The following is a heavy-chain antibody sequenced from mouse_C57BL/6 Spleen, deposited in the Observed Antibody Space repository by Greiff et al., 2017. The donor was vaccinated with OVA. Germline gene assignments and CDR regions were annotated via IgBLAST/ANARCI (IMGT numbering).Heavy chain of an antibody. CDR1: GYTFTSYW. V-gene: IGHV1-53*01. Sequence: QVQLQQPGTELVKPGASVKLSCKASGYTFTSYWMHWVKQRPGQGLEWIGNINPSNGGTNYNEKFKSKATLTADKSSSTAYMQLSSLTSEDSAVEYCARSRYDGSSYDWYFDVGGTGTTVTVSS. D-gene: IGHD1-1*01. J-gene: IGHJ1*03. CDR2: INPSNGGT. CDR3: ARSRYDGSSYDWYFDV.